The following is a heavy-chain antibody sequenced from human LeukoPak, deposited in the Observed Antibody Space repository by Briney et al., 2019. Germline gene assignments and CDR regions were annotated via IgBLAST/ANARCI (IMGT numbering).Heavy chain of an antibody. CDR1: GGSINTYY. J-gene: IGHJ5*02. CDR2: IYTSGST. V-gene: IGHV4-4*07. D-gene: IGHD3-10*01. Sequence: SETLSLTCTVSGGSINTYYWSWIRQPAGKGLEWIGRIYTSGSTNYNPSLKSRVTMSVDTSKNQFSLKLSSVTAADTAVYYCARDWNYYGSGSQIDPNWFGPWGQGTLVPVSS. CDR3: ARDWNYYGSGSQIDPNWFGP.